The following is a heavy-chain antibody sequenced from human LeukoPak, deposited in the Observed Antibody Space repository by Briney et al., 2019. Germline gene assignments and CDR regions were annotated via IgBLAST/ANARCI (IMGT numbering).Heavy chain of an antibody. CDR1: GVSMTGYY. CDR3: ATRPADGSWYGVFDF. D-gene: IGHD3-10*01. CDR2: IYSSGST. V-gene: IGHV4-59*01. J-gene: IGHJ4*01. Sequence: SETLSLICSVSGVSMTGYYWSWIRQAPGKAPEWIGYIYSSGSTNYNPSLNSRVTMSLDASKNHFSLKLTFVTAADTAVYYCATRPADGSWYGVFDFWSRGTLVTVSS.